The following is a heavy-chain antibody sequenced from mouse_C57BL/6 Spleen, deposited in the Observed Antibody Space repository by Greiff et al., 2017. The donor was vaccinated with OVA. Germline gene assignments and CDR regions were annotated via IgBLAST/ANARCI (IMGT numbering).Heavy chain of an antibody. Sequence: EVKLQESGGGLVQPGGSMKLSCAASGFTFSDAWMDWVRQSPEKGLEWVAEIRNKANNHATYYAESVKGRFTISRDDSKSSVYLQMNSLRAEDTGIYYCTRARGRYYYAMDYWGQGTSVTVSS. CDR3: TRARGRYYYAMDY. V-gene: IGHV6-6*01. CDR1: GFTFSDAW. J-gene: IGHJ4*01. CDR2: IRNKANNHAT.